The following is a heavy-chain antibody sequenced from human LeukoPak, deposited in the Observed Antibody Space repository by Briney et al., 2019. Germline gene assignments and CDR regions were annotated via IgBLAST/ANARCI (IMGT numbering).Heavy chain of an antibody. CDR1: GGTFSSYA. CDR3: ARGSNPYSSSSMNCFDP. CDR2: IIPIFGTA. V-gene: IGHV1-69*13. Sequence: ASVKVSCKASGGTFSSYAISWVRQAPGQGLEWMGGIIPIFGTANYAQKFQGRVTITADESTSTAYMELSSLRSEDTAVYYCARGSNPYSSSSMNCFDPWGQGTLVTVSS. D-gene: IGHD6-13*01. J-gene: IGHJ5*02.